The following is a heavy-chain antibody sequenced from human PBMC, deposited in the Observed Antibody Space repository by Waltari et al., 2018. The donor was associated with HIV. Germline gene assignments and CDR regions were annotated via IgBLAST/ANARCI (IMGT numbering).Heavy chain of an antibody. D-gene: IGHD3-16*01. CDR3: ARDITLTPGPDY. Sequence: EVHLVESGGGPVQPGGSLRLSCAASGFTFSTYSMNGVRQAPGKGLEWISYISSTSTTIFYADPVKGRFTISRDNAKNSLDLQMNNLRAEDTAVYYCARDITLTPGPDYWGQGTLVTVSS. J-gene: IGHJ4*02. CDR1: GFTFSTYS. CDR2: ISSTSTTI. V-gene: IGHV3-48*01.